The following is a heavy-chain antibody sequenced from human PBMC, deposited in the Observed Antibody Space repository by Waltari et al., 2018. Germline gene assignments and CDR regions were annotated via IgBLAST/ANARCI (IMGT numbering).Heavy chain of an antibody. CDR1: GYTFTGYY. CDR3: ARDLEGVAGTPESY. D-gene: IGHD6-19*01. V-gene: IGHV1-2*06. J-gene: IGHJ4*02. CDR2: INPNSGGT. Sequence: QVQLVQSGSEVKKPGASVKVSCKASGYTFTGYYMHWVRQAPGQGLEWMGRINPNSGGTNYAQKFQGRVTMTRDTSISTAYMELSRLRSDDTAVYYCARDLEGVAGTPESYWGQGTLVTVSS.